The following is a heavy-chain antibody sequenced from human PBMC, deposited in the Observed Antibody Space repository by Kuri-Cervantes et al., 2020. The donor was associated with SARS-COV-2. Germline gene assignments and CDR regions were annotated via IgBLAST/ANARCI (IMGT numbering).Heavy chain of an antibody. CDR2: IIPIFGTA. J-gene: IGHJ6*03. CDR3: ARTPDPEASYDFWSGYHYYYYMDV. D-gene: IGHD3-3*01. CDR1: GGTFSTYT. V-gene: IGHV1-69*13. Sequence: SVKVSCKASGGTFSTYTITWVRQAPGQGLEWMGGIIPIFGTANYAQKFQGRVTITADESTSTAYMELSGLKSDDTAVYYCARTPDPEASYDFWSGYHYYYYMDVWGKGTTVTVSS.